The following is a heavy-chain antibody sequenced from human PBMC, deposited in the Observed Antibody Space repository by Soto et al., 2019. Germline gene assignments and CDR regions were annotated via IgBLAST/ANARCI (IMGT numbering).Heavy chain of an antibody. V-gene: IGHV3-23*01. CDR1: GFTFSTYA. Sequence: GGSLRLSCAASGFTFSTYAMSWVRQDPGKGLEWVSAISGSGDSTYYADSVKGRFTISRDNSKNTLYLQMNSLRAEDTAVYYCAKGTVPAAIRRDYFDYWGQGTRVTVSS. D-gene: IGHD2-2*02. CDR3: AKGTVPAAIRRDYFDY. J-gene: IGHJ4*02. CDR2: ISGSGDST.